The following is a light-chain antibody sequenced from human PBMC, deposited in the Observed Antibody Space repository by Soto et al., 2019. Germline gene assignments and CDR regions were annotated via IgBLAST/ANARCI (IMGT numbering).Light chain of an antibody. CDR3: QQYGTSPET. J-gene: IGKJ1*01. Sequence: DIVLTHSPGTLSLSPGERATLSFSASQSVSSSYLAWYQQKPGQAPRLLIYDASSRATGIPDRFSGSGSGTDFTLTISRLEPEDFAVYYCQQYGTSPETFGQGTKVDIK. CDR1: QSVSSSY. CDR2: DAS. V-gene: IGKV3-20*01.